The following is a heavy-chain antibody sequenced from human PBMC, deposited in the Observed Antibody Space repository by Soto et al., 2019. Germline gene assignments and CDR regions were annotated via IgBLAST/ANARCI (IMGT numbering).Heavy chain of an antibody. Sequence: EVQLLESGGGLVQPGGSLRLSCTASGFTFSNYAMSWVRQAPGRGLEWVSSLNGGANGPRYAESVKGRFTISRDNSKNTLYLQMNSLSADDTAVYYCAKDPGNARYFDCWGQGTLVTVSS. CDR1: GFTFSNYA. CDR3: AKDPGNARYFDC. CDR2: LNGGANGP. V-gene: IGHV3-23*01. J-gene: IGHJ4*02.